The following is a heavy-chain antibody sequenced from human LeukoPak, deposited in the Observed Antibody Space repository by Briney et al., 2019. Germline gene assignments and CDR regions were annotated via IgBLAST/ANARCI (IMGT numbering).Heavy chain of an antibody. Sequence: GGSLRLSCAASGFTFSRHWMHWVRQAPGKGLVWVSRVNADGSSTTYADSVKGRFTTSRDNAKDTLYLQMNSLRAEDTAVYYCARDPYGSELDYWGQGTLVTVSS. V-gene: IGHV3-74*03. CDR1: GFTFSRHW. D-gene: IGHD3-10*01. J-gene: IGHJ4*02. CDR2: VNADGSST. CDR3: ARDPYGSELDY.